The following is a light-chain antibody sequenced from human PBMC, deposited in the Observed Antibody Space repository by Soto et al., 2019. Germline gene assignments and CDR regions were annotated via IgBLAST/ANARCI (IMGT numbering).Light chain of an antibody. J-gene: IGKJ4*01. CDR2: GAS. CDR3: QQYGSSPLT. CDR1: QSISSY. V-gene: IGKV3-20*01. Sequence: IVLTQSPATLSLSPGERATLSCMASQSISSYLGWYAQKPGQAPRLLSDGASSRATGIPDRVSGSGSGTDFTLTISRLESEDLAVYHCQQYGSSPLTFGGGTKVDI.